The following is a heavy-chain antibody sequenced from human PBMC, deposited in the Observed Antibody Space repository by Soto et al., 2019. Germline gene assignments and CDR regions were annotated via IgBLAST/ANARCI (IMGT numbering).Heavy chain of an antibody. CDR3: ARNSYGDSGYYYYGMDV. V-gene: IGHV6-1*01. D-gene: IGHD5-18*01. Sequence: PSQTLSLTCAISGDSVSSNSAAWNWIRQSPSRGLEWLGRTYYRSKWYNDYAVSVKSRITINPDTSKNQFSLQLNSVTPEDTAVYYCARNSYGDSGYYYYGMDVWGQGTTVTVSS. J-gene: IGHJ6*02. CDR1: GDSVSSNSAA. CDR2: TYYRSKWYN.